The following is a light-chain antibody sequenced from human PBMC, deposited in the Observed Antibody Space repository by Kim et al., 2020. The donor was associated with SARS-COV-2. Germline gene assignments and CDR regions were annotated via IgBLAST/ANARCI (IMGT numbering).Light chain of an antibody. Sequence: DIQMTQSPSTLSAFVGDRVTITCRASQNMSSWLAWYQQKPGKAPKLLIYDASSLEGGVPSRFSGSGSGTDFTLTISSLQPDDFATYYCQQYHSYPYTFGQGTKLEI. V-gene: IGKV1-5*01. CDR1: QNMSSW. J-gene: IGKJ2*01. CDR2: DAS. CDR3: QQYHSYPYT.